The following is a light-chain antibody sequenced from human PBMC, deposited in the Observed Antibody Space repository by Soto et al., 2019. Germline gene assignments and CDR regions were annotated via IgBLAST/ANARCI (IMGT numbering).Light chain of an antibody. CDR2: GAS. Sequence: IVLTQSPGTLSLSPGERATLSCRASQSVSSSYLSWYQQKPGQAPRRLIYGASSRATGIPDRFSGSGSGTDFPLTISRMEPDDFAVYYCKQYGSSPLTFGGGTKVELK. CDR1: QSVSSSY. V-gene: IGKV3-20*01. J-gene: IGKJ4*02. CDR3: KQYGSSPLT.